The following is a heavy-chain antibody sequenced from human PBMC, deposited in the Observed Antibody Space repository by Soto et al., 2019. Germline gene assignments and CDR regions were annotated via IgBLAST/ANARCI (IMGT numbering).Heavy chain of an antibody. Sequence: ESGGGLVQPGGSLRLSCEASGFTFRNYDMHWVRKGTGKGLEWVSGISAAGDPDYADSVEGRFTISRENAQNSFFLQMNSLRVGDTAVYYCARTDRDFYGLDVWGQGTTVIVSS. CDR1: GFTFRNYD. J-gene: IGHJ6*02. V-gene: IGHV3-13*05. CDR2: ISAAGDP. CDR3: ARTDRDFYGLDV.